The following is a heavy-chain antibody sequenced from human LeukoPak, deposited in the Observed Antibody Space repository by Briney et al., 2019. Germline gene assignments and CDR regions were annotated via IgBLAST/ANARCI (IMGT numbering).Heavy chain of an antibody. CDR2: ISDSGNT. CDR3: AKAPVTTCRGAYCYPFDY. CDR1: GFTLSSYA. Sequence: GGSLRLSCAASGFTLSSYAMSWVRQAPGKGLEWVSAISDSGNTYHADSVKGRFTISRDSSKNTLFLQMTRLRPEDAAVYYCAKAPVTTCRGAYCYPFDYWGQGTLVTVSS. D-gene: IGHD2-21*01. V-gene: IGHV3-23*01. J-gene: IGHJ4*02.